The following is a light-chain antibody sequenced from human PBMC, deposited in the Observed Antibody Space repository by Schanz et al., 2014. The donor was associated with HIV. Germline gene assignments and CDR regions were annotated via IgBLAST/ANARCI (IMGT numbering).Light chain of an antibody. V-gene: IGLV1-40*01. CDR1: SSNIGAGYD. Sequence: QSVLTQPPSVSGAPGQRVTISCAGSSSNIGAGYDVHWYHHLPGSAPKLLISGNNNRPSGVPDRFSGSKSGTSASLAITGLQAEDEADYYCSSYTSSSTLGVFGGGTKLTVL. J-gene: IGLJ2*01. CDR3: SSYTSSSTLGV. CDR2: GNN.